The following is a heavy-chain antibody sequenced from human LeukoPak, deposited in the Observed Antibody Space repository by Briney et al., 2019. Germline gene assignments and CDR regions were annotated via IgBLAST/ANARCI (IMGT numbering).Heavy chain of an antibody. J-gene: IGHJ4*02. V-gene: IGHV4-38-2*02. CDR2: IYHSGST. CDR1: GYSISSGYY. Sequence: SETLSLTCTVSGYSISSGYYWGWIRQPPGKGLEWIGSIYHSGSTYYNPSLKSRVTISVDTSKNQFSLKLSSVTAADTAVYYCARRIIGTTSDSFDYWGQGTLVTVSS. CDR3: ARRIIGTTSDSFDY. D-gene: IGHD1-20*01.